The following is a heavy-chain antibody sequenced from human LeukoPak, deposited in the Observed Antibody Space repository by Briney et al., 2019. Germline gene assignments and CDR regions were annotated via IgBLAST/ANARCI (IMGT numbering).Heavy chain of an antibody. CDR2: IYSGGST. Sequence: PGGSLRLSCAASGFTVSSNYMSWVRQAPGKGLEWVSVIYSGGSTYYADSVKGRFTISRDNSKNTLYLKMNSLRAEDRAVYYCARVKRGLPDYWGQGPLVTVSS. D-gene: IGHD5-24*01. J-gene: IGHJ4*02. V-gene: IGHV3-66*02. CDR3: ARVKRGLPDY. CDR1: GFTVSSNY.